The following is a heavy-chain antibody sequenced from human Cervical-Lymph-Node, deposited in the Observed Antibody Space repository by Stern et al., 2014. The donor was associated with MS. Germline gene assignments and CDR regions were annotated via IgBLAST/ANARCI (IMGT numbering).Heavy chain of an antibody. CDR2: IYYSGST. CDR3: EREPWTTRHYYYYGMDV. J-gene: IGHJ6*02. D-gene: IGHD1-1*01. V-gene: IGHV4-31*03. CDR1: GGSISSGGYY. Sequence: QVQLQESGPGLVKPSQTLSLTCTVSGGSISSGGYYWSWIRQHPGKGLEWIGYIYYSGSTYYNPSLKSRVTISVDTSKNQFSLKLSSVTAADTAVYYCEREPWTTRHYYYYGMDVWGQGTTVTVSS.